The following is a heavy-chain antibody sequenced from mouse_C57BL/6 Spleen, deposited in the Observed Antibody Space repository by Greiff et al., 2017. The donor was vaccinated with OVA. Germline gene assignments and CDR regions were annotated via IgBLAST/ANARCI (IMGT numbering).Heavy chain of an antibody. J-gene: IGHJ2*01. V-gene: IGHV1-55*01. CDR3: ARHHYYGSSPYFDY. CDR1: GYTFTSYW. D-gene: IGHD1-1*01. CDR2: IYPGSGST. Sequence: VQLQQPGAELVKPGASVKMSCKASGYTFTSYWITWVKQRPGQGLEWIGDIYPGSGSTNYNEKFKSKATLTVDTSSSTAYMQLSSLTSEDSAVYYCARHHYYGSSPYFDYWGQGTTLTVSS.